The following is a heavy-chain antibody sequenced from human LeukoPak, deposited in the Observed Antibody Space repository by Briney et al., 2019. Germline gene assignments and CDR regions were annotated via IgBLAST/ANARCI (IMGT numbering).Heavy chain of an antibody. J-gene: IGHJ5*02. D-gene: IGHD2-2*01. V-gene: IGHV3-23*01. CDR2: ISGSGGST. CDR1: GLIFSSHA. Sequence: PGGSLRLSCAASGLIFSSHAMSWVRQVPGKGLEWVSSISGSGGSTYYADSVTGRFTISRDNSKNTLYLQMNSLRAEDTALYFCAKDVPFCTSTDCYRWFDPWGQGTLVTVSS. CDR3: AKDVPFCTSTDCYRWFDP.